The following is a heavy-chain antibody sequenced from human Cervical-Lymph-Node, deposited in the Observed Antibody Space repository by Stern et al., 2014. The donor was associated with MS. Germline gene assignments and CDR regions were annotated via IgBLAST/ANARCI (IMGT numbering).Heavy chain of an antibody. Sequence: QVQLVQSGPELKKPGSSVKVSCTASGGSLSTYTITWVRQAPGPGLEWMGRIIPALNVANYAQKCQGSLTMTADKSTSTAYMEMSSLRSDDTAVYYCAGPAPLDWGQGTLVTVSS. V-gene: IGHV1-69*09. D-gene: IGHD2-2*01. CDR2: IIPALNVA. CDR1: GGSLSTYT. CDR3: AGPAPLD. J-gene: IGHJ4*02.